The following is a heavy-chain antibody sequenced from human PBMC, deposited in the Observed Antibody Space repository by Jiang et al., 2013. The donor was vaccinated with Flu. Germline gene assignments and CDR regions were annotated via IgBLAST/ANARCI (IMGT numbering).Heavy chain of an antibody. CDR1: TSYW. D-gene: IGHD6-19*01. V-gene: IGHV5-51*01. Sequence: TSYWIGWVRQMPGKGLEWMGIIYPDDSDTTYSPSFRGQVTISVDKSISTAYLQWSSLKASDTAMYYCATRARLTSYDAFDVWGQGTMVIVSS. CDR3: ATRARLTSYDAFDV. J-gene: IGHJ3*01. CDR2: IYPDDSDT.